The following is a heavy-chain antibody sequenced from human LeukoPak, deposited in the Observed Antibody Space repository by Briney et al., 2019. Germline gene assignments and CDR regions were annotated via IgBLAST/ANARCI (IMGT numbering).Heavy chain of an antibody. V-gene: IGHV4-59*13. Sequence: SETLSLTCTVSGVSISTYYWSWIRQPPGKGLEWIGYIYYSGSANYNPSLKSRVTVSVDTSKNQFSLKLSSVTAADTAVYYCARSYGPGNYFDYWGQGTLVTVSS. CDR1: GVSISTYY. CDR2: IYYSGSA. D-gene: IGHD3-10*01. CDR3: ARSYGPGNYFDY. J-gene: IGHJ4*02.